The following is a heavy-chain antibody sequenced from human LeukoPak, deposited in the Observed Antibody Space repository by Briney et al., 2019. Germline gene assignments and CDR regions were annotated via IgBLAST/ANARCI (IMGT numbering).Heavy chain of an antibody. D-gene: IGHD5-24*01. V-gene: IGHV4-59*01. CDR1: GGSISSYY. J-gene: IGHJ6*02. Sequence: SETLSLTCTVSGGSISSYYWSWIRQPPGKGLEWIGYIYYSGSTNYNPTLKSRVTISVDTSKNQFSLKLSSVTAADTAVYYCARLRPEMATVRYYYYGMDVWGQGTTVTVSS. CDR2: IYYSGST. CDR3: ARLRPEMATVRYYYYGMDV.